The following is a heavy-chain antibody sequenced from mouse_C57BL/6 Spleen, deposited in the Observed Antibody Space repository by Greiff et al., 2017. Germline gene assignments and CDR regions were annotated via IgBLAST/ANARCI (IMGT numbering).Heavy chain of an antibody. V-gene: IGHV1-19*01. Sequence: VQLQQSGPVLVKPGASVKMSCKASGYTFTDYYMNWVKQSHGKSLEWIGVINPYNGGTSYNQKFKGKATLTVDNSSSTAYMELNSLTSEDSAVYYCARRGYYAMDYWGQGTSVTVSS. CDR3: ARRGYYAMDY. CDR2: INPYNGGT. J-gene: IGHJ4*01. CDR1: GYTFTDYY.